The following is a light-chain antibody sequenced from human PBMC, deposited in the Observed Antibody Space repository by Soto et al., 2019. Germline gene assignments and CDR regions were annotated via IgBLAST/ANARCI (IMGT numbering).Light chain of an antibody. CDR3: QQSYSTRWT. Sequence: DIQMTQSPYSLSAAVGDRVTIACRASQNINTYLNWFQQRPGKAPQLLIYTASSLQSGVPSRVSGSGSGTDFTLTISSLQPEDFATYYCQQSYSTRWTFGQGTKVDI. CDR2: TAS. V-gene: IGKV1-39*01. CDR1: QNINTY. J-gene: IGKJ1*01.